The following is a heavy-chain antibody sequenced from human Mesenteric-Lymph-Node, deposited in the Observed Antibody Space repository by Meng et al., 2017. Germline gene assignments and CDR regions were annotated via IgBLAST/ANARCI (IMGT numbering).Heavy chain of an antibody. D-gene: IGHD6-19*01. CDR1: GFTFSTYG. J-gene: IGHJ4*02. CDR2: ILNGDHAS. Sequence: ESLKISCVASGFTFSTYGMIWVRQTPGQGLEWVSHILNGDHASYYSDSVKGRFTVSRDNSKNTLYLQMNNLRAEDTAVYFCAKRASGWYDYFFDYWGQGTQVTVSS. V-gene: IGHV3-23*01. CDR3: AKRASGWYDYFFDY.